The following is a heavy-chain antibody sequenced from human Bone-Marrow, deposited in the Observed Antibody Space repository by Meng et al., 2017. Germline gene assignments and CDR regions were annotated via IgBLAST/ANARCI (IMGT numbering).Heavy chain of an antibody. V-gene: IGHV3-74*01. CDR2: INSDGSST. Sequence: GESLKISCAASGFTFSSYWMHWVRQAPGKGLVWASRINSDGSSTSYADSVKGRFTISRDNAKNTLYLQMNSLRAEDTAVYYCARAGIADRRGWFDPWGQGTLVTVSS. D-gene: IGHD6-13*01. CDR3: ARAGIADRRGWFDP. J-gene: IGHJ5*02. CDR1: GFTFSSYW.